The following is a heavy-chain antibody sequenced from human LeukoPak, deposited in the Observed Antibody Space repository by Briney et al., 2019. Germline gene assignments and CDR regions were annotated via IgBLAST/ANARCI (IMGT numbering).Heavy chain of an antibody. V-gene: IGHV3-30*02. Sequence: PGGSLRLSCAASGFTFSSYAIHWVRQAPGKGLEWVAIIRHDGSTKYYAESVKGRFTISRDNAKNSLYLQMNSLRADDTAVYYCARAGAPITMVRGVIPSYGMDVWGQGTTVTVSS. D-gene: IGHD3-10*01. CDR1: GFTFSSYA. J-gene: IGHJ6*02. CDR2: IRHDGSTK. CDR3: ARAGAPITMVRGVIPSYGMDV.